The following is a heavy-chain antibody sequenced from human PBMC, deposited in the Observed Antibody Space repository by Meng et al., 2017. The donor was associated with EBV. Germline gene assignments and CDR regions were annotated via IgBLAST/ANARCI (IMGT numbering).Heavy chain of an antibody. Sequence: EVQLVGSGGGLVKPGGSLKSSFASSEFTFTGAWMNWVRQAPGKGLEWVGRIRSQVDGRTADYSAPVKGRFTISRDDSKHTLYLQMNSLKIEDSAVYYCTADEGGSRFWGQGTLVTVSS. CDR1: EFTFTGAW. V-gene: IGHV3-15*01. D-gene: IGHD1-26*01. J-gene: IGHJ4*02. CDR2: IRSQVDGRTA. CDR3: TADEGGSRF.